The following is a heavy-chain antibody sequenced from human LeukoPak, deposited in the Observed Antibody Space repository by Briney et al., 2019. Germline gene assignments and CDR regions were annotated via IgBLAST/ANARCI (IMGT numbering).Heavy chain of an antibody. J-gene: IGHJ4*02. CDR3: AKDQFISTSLAVYFDY. D-gene: IGHD2-2*01. Sequence: GGSLRLSCAASGFTVSSNYMSWVRQAPGKGLEWVSAISGSGGSTYYADSVKGRFTISRDNSKNTLYLQMNSLRAEDTAVYYCAKDQFISTSLAVYFDYWGQGTLVTVSS. CDR1: GFTVSSNY. V-gene: IGHV3-23*01. CDR2: ISGSGGST.